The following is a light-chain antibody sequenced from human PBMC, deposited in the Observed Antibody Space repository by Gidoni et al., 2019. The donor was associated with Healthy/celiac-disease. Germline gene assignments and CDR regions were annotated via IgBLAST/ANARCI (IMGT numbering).Light chain of an antibody. CDR2: DAS. CDR1: QSVSSY. Sequence: EIVLTQSPATLSLSPGERATLSCRASQSVSSYLAWYQQKPGQAPRLLIYDASNRATGIPARFICSGSGTDFTLTISSLEPEDFAVYYCQQRSNWRGWTFGQGTKVEIK. J-gene: IGKJ1*01. CDR3: QQRSNWRGWT. V-gene: IGKV3-11*01.